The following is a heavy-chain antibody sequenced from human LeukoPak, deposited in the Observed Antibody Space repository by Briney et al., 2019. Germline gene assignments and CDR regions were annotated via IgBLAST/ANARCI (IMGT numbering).Heavy chain of an antibody. CDR1: GGSISSGGYS. J-gene: IGHJ4*02. CDR3: ARGSSDYFDY. Sequence: PSQTLSLTCAVSGGSISSGGYSWSWIRQPPGKGLEWIGHIYHSGSTYYTPSLKSRVTISVDTSKNQFSLKLSSVTAEDTAVYYCARGSSDYFDYWGQRTLVTVSS. CDR2: IYHSGST. V-gene: IGHV4-30-2*01. D-gene: IGHD1-26*01.